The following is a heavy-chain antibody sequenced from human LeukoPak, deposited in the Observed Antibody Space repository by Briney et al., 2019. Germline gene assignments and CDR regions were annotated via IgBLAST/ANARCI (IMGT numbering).Heavy chain of an antibody. J-gene: IGHJ4*02. CDR1: GGSISSSSYY. D-gene: IGHD3-16*02. CDR2: IYYSGST. Sequence: PSETLSLTCTVSGGSISSSSYYWGWLRHPPGKGLEWIGSIYYSGSTYYNPSLKSRVTISVDTSKNQFSLKLSSVTAADTAVYYCSIMITFGGVIGTDYWGQGTLVTVSS. V-gene: IGHV4-39*01. CDR3: SIMITFGGVIGTDY.